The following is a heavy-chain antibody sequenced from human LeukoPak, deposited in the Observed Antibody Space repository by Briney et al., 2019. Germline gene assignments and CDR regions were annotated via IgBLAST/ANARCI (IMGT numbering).Heavy chain of an antibody. D-gene: IGHD6-19*01. CDR3: ASGGGYSSAWHSSDY. J-gene: IGHJ4*02. Sequence: PGGSLRLSCAASGFTVSSTYMGWVRQAPGKGLEWVSIIYSDGRTYYADFVKGRFTISRDNSKNTMYLQMNSLRAEDTAVYYCASGGGYSSAWHSSDYWGQGTLVTVSS. CDR1: GFTVSSTY. V-gene: IGHV3-53*01. CDR2: IYSDGRT.